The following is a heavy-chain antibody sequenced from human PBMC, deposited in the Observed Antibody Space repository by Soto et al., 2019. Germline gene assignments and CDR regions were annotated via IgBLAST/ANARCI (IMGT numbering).Heavy chain of an antibody. CDR1: GGSVSSGSYY. D-gene: IGHD6-13*01. V-gene: IGHV4-61*01. J-gene: IGHJ5*02. Sequence: SETLSLTCTVSGGSVSSGSYYWSWIRQPPGKGLEWIGYIYYSGSTNYNPSLKSRVTISVDTSKNQFSLKLSSVTAADTAVYYCAREGVFGSSSWYGSWFDPWGQGTLVTVSS. CDR3: AREGVFGSSSWYGSWFDP. CDR2: IYYSGST.